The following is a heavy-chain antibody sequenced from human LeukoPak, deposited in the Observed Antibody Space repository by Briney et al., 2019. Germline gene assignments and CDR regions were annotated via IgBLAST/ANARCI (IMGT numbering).Heavy chain of an antibody. D-gene: IGHD6-13*01. CDR2: ISSSSSYI. J-gene: IGHJ6*03. Sequence: GSLRLSCAASGFTFSSYSMNWVRQAPGKGLEWVSSISSSSSYIYYADSVKGRFTISRDNAKNSLYLQMNSLRAEDTAVYYCARDLAASRLQYYYYYYMDVWGKGTTVTVSS. CDR3: ARDLAASRLQYYYYYYMDV. V-gene: IGHV3-21*01. CDR1: GFTFSSYS.